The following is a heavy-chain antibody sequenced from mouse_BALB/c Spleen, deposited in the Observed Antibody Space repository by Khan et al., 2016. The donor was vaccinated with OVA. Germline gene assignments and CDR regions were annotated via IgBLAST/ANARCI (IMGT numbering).Heavy chain of an antibody. CDR1: GISITSGNYR. CDR2: IYYSGTV. V-gene: IGHV3-5*02. Sequence: VQLKQSGPGLVKPSQTVSLTCTVTGISITSGNYRWSWIRQFPGNKLEWIGNIYYSGTVTYNPSLTNRTTITRDTSKNQFFLEMNSLTAEDTATYYCARDYGSLYWYFDVWGAGTTVTVSS. D-gene: IGHD1-1*01. CDR3: ARDYGSLYWYFDV. J-gene: IGHJ1*01.